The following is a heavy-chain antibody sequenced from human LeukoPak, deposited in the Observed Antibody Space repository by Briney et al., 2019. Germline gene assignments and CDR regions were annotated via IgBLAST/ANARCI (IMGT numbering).Heavy chain of an antibody. J-gene: IGHJ4*02. Sequence: GGSLRLSCAASGFTVSSNYMSWVRQAPGNGPEWVSVISGSGSTTYFAEAVNGRFTISRDNSKNTLYLEMNSLRAEDTAVYYCARGKSGYDPIDYWGQGTLVTVSS. V-gene: IGHV3-53*01. CDR3: ARGKSGYDPIDY. CDR1: GFTVSSNY. D-gene: IGHD5-12*01. CDR2: ISGSGSTT.